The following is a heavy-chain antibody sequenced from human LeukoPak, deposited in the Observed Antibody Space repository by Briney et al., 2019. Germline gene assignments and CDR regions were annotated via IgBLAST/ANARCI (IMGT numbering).Heavy chain of an antibody. CDR3: ARGHYSSLVY. V-gene: IGHV4-34*01. Sequence: IPSETLSLTCAVYGGSFSGYYWSWIRQPPGKGLEWIGEINHSGSTNYNPSLKSRVTISVDTSKNQFSLKLSSVTAADMAVYYCARGHYSSLVYWGQGTLVTVSS. J-gene: IGHJ4*02. CDR1: GGSFSGYY. CDR2: INHSGST. D-gene: IGHD6-6*01.